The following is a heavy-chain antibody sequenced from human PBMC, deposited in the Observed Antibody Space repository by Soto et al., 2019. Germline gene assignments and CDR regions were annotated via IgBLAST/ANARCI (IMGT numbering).Heavy chain of an antibody. V-gene: IGHV3-21*01. CDR3: ARDPSDLWEPDQYFKH. Sequence: EVQLVESGGGLVKPGGSLRLSCAASGFIFTDYSVNWVRQAPGKGLEWVSSISSTGRYINYADSVKGRFTISRDNAKNSLYLQMESLRAEDTAVYYCARDPSDLWEPDQYFKHWGQGTRVTVSS. D-gene: IGHD1-26*01. J-gene: IGHJ1*01. CDR2: ISSTGRYI. CDR1: GFIFTDYS.